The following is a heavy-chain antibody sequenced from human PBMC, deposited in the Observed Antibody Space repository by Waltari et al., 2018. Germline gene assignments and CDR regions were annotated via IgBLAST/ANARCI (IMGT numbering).Heavy chain of an antibody. CDR1: GDSLSSNLV. J-gene: IGHJ3*02. V-gene: IGHV4-38-2*01. D-gene: IGHD1-7*01. CDR3: ARVLTTGTVAFDI. Sequence: QVQLRESGPGLVKPSETLSLTCVISGDSLSSNLVWGWIRRSPDKGLEWVGKSYYRGVTYYSPFLKRRVFISLDTPMRQFSLKLTSVTAADTAVYYCARVLTTGTVAFDIWGQGTLVTVSS. CDR2: SYYRGVT.